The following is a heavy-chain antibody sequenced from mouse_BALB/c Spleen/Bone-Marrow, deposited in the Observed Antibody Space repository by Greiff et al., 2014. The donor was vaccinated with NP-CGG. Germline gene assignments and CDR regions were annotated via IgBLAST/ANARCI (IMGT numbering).Heavy chain of an antibody. V-gene: IGHV5-6*01. CDR3: ARRGYGNSYWYFDV. Sequence: VQLKESGGDLVKPGGSLKLSCAASGFTFSSYGMSWVRQTPDKRLEWVATISSGGSYTYYPDSVKGRFTIPRDNAKNTLYLQMSSLKSEDTAMYYCARRGYGNSYWYFDVWGAGTTVTVSS. J-gene: IGHJ1*01. CDR1: GFTFSSYG. CDR2: ISSGGSYT. D-gene: IGHD2-10*02.